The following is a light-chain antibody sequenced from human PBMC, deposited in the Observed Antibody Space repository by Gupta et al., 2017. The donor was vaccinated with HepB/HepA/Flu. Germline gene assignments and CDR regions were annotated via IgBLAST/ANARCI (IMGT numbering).Light chain of an antibody. Sequence: QSALTQPASVSGSPGQSITISCTGTSSDVGGYNYVSWYQQHPGKAPKLIIYDVSTRPSGVSDRFSGSKSGNTASLIISGLQAEDEADYYCNSVTSSRSLIFGGGTKVTLL. V-gene: IGLV2-14*03. CDR3: NSVTSSRSLI. CDR2: DVS. J-gene: IGLJ2*01. CDR1: SSDVGGYNY.